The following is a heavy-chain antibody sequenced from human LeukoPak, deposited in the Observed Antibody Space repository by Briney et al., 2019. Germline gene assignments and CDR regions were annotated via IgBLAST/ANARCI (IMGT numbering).Heavy chain of an antibody. CDR3: ARGTGTTLGFVGSLLRGVKAGNWFDP. D-gene: IGHD3-10*01. Sequence: ASVKVSCKASGYTFTGYYIHWVRQAHGQGLEWMGWINPNSGGTNYAQKFQGRVTMTTDTSTSTAYMELRSLRSDDTAVYYCARGTGTTLGFVGSLLRGVKAGNWFDPWGQGTLVTVSS. CDR1: GYTFTGYY. J-gene: IGHJ5*02. CDR2: INPNSGGT. V-gene: IGHV1-2*02.